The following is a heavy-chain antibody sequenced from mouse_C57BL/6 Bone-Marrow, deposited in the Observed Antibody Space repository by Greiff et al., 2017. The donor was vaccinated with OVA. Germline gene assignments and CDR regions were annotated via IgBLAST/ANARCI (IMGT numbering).Heavy chain of an antibody. D-gene: IGHD2-4*01. Sequence: QVQLKQPGAELVKPGASVKLSCKASGYTFTSYWMHWVKQRPGRGLEWIGRIDPNSGGTKYNEKFKSKATLTVDKPSSTAYMQLSSLTSEDSAVYYCAREPHEGDYDGVPFAYWGQGTLVTVSA. CDR1: GYTFTSYW. CDR2: IDPNSGGT. J-gene: IGHJ3*01. CDR3: AREPHEGDYDGVPFAY. V-gene: IGHV1-72*01.